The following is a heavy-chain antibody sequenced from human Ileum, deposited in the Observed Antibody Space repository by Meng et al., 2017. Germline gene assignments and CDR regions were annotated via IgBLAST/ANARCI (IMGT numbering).Heavy chain of an antibody. D-gene: IGHD3-22*01. CDR2: IYSGGST. CDR3: VREQYESRGH. J-gene: IGHJ4*02. Sequence: GESLKISCAASGFTVSSNYMSWVRQAPGKGLEWVSVIYSGGSTYYADSVKGRFTISRDNSRNTLYLQMNSLRADDTAVYYCVREQYESRGHWGQGTLVT. V-gene: IGHV3-53*01. CDR1: GFTVSSNY.